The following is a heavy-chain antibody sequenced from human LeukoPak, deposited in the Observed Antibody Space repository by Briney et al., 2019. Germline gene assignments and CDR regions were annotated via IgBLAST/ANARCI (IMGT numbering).Heavy chain of an antibody. J-gene: IGHJ3*02. V-gene: IGHV3-33*01. CDR3: ARVRGYSSGSNAFDI. Sequence: PGGSLRLSCAASGFTFSSYGMHWVRQAPGKGLEWVAVIWYDGSNKYYADSVKGRLTISRDNSKNTLYLQMNSLRAEDTAVYYCARVRGYSSGSNAFDIWGQGTMVTVSS. D-gene: IGHD6-19*01. CDR1: GFTFSSYG. CDR2: IWYDGSNK.